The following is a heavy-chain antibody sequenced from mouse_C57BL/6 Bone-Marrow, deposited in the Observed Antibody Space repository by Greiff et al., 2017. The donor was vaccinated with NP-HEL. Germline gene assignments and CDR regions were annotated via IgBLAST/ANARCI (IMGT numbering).Heavy chain of an antibody. Sequence: EVNVVESGGDLVKPGGSLKLSCAASGFTFSSYGMSWVRQTPDKRLEWVATISNGGSYTSYPDSVKGRFTISRDNAKNTLYLQMSSLKSEDTAMYYCASPYDYDVAWFAYWGQGTLVTVSA. CDR3: ASPYDYDVAWFAY. V-gene: IGHV5-6*01. CDR2: ISNGGSYT. J-gene: IGHJ3*01. D-gene: IGHD2-4*01. CDR1: GFTFSSYG.